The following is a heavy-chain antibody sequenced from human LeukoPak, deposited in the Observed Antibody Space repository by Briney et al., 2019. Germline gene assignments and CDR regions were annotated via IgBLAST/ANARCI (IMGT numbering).Heavy chain of an antibody. J-gene: IGHJ4*02. CDR3: VRGPYGSGSYR. D-gene: IGHD3-10*01. Sequence: GGSLRLSCAASGFTFSSYGMHWVRQAPGKGLEWVAAIWYAGSNKYYADSVKGRFTISRDNSKNTLYLQVNSLRAEDTAVYYCVRGPYGSGSYRWGQGTLVTVSA. CDR2: IWYAGSNK. V-gene: IGHV3-33*01. CDR1: GFTFSSYG.